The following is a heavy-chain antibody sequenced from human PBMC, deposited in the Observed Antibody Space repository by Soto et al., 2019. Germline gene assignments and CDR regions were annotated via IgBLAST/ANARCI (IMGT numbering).Heavy chain of an antibody. J-gene: IGHJ3*02. V-gene: IGHV3-33*01. CDR1: GFTFSSYG. Sequence: GGSLRLSCAASGFTFSSYGMHWVRQAPGKGLEWVAVIWYDGSNKYYADSVKGRFTNSRDNSKNTLYLQMNSLRAEDTAVYFFARTYYDFWKGNDAFDIWGQGTMVTAPS. CDR3: ARTYYDFWKGNDAFDI. CDR2: IWYDGSNK. D-gene: IGHD3-3*01.